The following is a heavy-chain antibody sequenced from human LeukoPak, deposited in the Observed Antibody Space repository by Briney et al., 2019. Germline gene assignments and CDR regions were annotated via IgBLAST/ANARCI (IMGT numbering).Heavy chain of an antibody. Sequence: GGSLRLSCAASGFTFSSYAMSWVRQAPGKGLEWISAISGSGGSTYYADSVKGRFTISRDDSKNTLYLQMNSLRAEDTAVYYCAKEKRGVVVVAAVFDYWGQGTLVTVSS. V-gene: IGHV3-23*01. D-gene: IGHD2-15*01. J-gene: IGHJ4*02. CDR2: ISGSGGST. CDR3: AKEKRGVVVVAAVFDY. CDR1: GFTFSSYA.